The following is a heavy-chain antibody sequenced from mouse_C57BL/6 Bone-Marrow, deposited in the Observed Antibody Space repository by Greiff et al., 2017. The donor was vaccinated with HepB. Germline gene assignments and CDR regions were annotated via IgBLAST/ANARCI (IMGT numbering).Heavy chain of an antibody. D-gene: IGHD1-1*01. CDR1: GFTFSDYY. J-gene: IGHJ2*01. V-gene: IGHV5-12*01. CDR2: ISNGGGST. CDR3: ARRGGSSFYFDY. Sequence: EVKLVESGGGLVQPGGSLKLSCAASGFTFSDYYMYWVRQTPEKRLEWVAYISNGGGSTYYPDTVKGRFTISRDNAKNTLYLQMSRLKSEDTAMYYCARRGGSSFYFDYGGQGTTLTVSS.